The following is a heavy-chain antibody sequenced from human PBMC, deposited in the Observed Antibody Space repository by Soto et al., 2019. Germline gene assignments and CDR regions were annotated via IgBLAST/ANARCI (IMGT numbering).Heavy chain of an antibody. Sequence: QVQLVQSGAEVKKPGSSVKVSCKASGGTFSSYAISWVRQAPGQGLEWMGGIIPIFGTANYAQKFQGRVTITAEESTSTAYMELSSLRSEDTAVYYCARAGMWRGNYYYYYGMDVWGQGTTVTVSS. CDR3: ARAGMWRGNYYYYYGMDV. CDR1: GGTFSSYA. J-gene: IGHJ6*02. V-gene: IGHV1-69*01. D-gene: IGHD2-21*01. CDR2: IIPIFGTA.